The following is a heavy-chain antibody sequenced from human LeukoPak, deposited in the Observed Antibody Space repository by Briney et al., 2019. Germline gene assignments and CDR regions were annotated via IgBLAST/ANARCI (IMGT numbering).Heavy chain of an antibody. J-gene: IGHJ6*03. CDR3: ARDLGVVIAHYYYYYMDV. D-gene: IGHD3-22*01. CDR2: IKQDGSEK. V-gene: IGHV3-7*01. Sequence: GGSLRLSCAASGFTFSSYWMSWVRQAPGKGLEWVANIKQDGSEKYYVDSVRGRFTISRDNAKNSLYLQMNSLRAEDTAVYYCARDLGVVIAHYYYYYMDVWGKGTTVTVSS. CDR1: GFTFSSYW.